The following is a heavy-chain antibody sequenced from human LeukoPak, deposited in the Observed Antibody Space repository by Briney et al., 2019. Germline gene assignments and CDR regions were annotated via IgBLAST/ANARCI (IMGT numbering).Heavy chain of an antibody. J-gene: IGHJ4*02. V-gene: IGHV4-59*11. CDR2: IYYSGST. CDR1: GGSISSHY. CDR3: ARAQVFGVVLFFDY. D-gene: IGHD3-3*01. Sequence: SETLSLTCTVSGGSISSHYWSWIRQPPGEGLEWIGYIYYSGSTNYNPSLKSRVTISVDTSKNQFSLKLSSVTAADTAVYYCARAQVFGVVLFFDYWGQGTLVTVSS.